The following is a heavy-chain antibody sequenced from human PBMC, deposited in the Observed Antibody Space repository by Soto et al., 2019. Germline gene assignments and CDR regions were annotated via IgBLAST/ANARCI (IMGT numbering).Heavy chain of an antibody. CDR2: IKQDGSEK. Sequence: PGGSLRLSCVASGFTFNTYWMSWVRQAPGKGLEWVANIKQDGSEKYYVDSVKGRFTISRDNAKNSLYLQMNSLRAEDTAVYYCAKQVGIDYWGQGTLVTVSS. CDR1: GFTFNTYW. D-gene: IGHD1-26*01. J-gene: IGHJ4*02. CDR3: AKQVGIDY. V-gene: IGHV3-7*05.